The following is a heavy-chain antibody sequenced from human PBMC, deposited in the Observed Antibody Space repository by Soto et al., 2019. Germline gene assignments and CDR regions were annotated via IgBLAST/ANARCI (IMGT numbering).Heavy chain of an antibody. J-gene: IGHJ5*02. D-gene: IGHD3-9*01. V-gene: IGHV4-61*01. CDR1: GGSISSDRNY. Sequence: SETLSLTCSVSGGSISSDRNYWSWIRQPPGKGLEWIGYIYYSGTTNYNPSLKSRVTIARDTSKNQFSLKVTSVTAADTAVYNCARDQYDILTGYDWFDPWGQGTLVTVSS. CDR2: IYYSGTT. CDR3: ARDQYDILTGYDWFDP.